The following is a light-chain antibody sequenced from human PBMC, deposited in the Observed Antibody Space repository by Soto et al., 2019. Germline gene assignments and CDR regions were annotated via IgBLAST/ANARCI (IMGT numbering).Light chain of an antibody. Sequence: EIVLTQSPGTLSLSPGERATLSCRASQSVSSTFLAWYQHKPGQPPRLLIYGVSSRATGIPDRFSGSGSGTDFTLTISRLEPEDFAVYYCQQYGSSPPGITFGPGTKVEIK. CDR1: QSVSSTF. CDR3: QQYGSSPPGIT. J-gene: IGKJ3*01. V-gene: IGKV3-20*01. CDR2: GVS.